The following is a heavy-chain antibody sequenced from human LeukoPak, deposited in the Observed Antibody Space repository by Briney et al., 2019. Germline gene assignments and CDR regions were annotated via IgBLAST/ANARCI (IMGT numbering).Heavy chain of an antibody. CDR1: GFTFSSYG. CDR3: ARVRATDAFDI. V-gene: IGHV3-33*01. CDR2: IWYDGSNK. Sequence: PGGSLRLSCAASGFTFSSYGMHWVRQAPGKGLEWVAVIWYDGSNKYYADSVKGRFTISRDNSKNTLYLQMNSLRAEDTAVYYCARVRATDAFDIWGQGTMVTVSS. J-gene: IGHJ3*02.